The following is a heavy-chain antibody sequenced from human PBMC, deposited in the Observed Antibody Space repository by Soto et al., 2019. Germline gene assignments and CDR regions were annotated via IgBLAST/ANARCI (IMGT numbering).Heavy chain of an antibody. J-gene: IGHJ4*02. Sequence: ASVKVSCKASGYTFTSYGISWVRQAPGQGLEWMGWISAYNGNTNYAQKLQGRVTMTTDTSTSTAYMELRSLRSDDTAVYYCARVPYYDFWSGYYTRVPPDYWGQGTLVTVSS. V-gene: IGHV1-18*01. D-gene: IGHD3-3*01. CDR2: ISAYNGNT. CDR1: GYTFTSYG. CDR3: ARVPYYDFWSGYYTRVPPDY.